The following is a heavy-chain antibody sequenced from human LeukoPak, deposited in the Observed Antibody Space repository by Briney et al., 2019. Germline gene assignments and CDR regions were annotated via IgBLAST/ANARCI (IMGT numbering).Heavy chain of an antibody. D-gene: IGHD1-26*01. J-gene: IGHJ3*02. V-gene: IGHV1-69*13. Sequence: ASVKVSCKASGGTFSSYAISWVRQAPGQGLEWMGGIIPIFGTANYAQKFQGRVTITADESTSTAYMELSSLRSEDTAVYYCARSERDDGNDAFDIWGQGTVVTVSS. CDR3: ARSERDDGNDAFDI. CDR1: GGTFSSYA. CDR2: IIPIFGTA.